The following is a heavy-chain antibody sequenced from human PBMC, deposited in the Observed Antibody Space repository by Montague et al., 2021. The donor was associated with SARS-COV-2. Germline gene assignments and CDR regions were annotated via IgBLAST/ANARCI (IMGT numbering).Heavy chain of an antibody. CDR2: IHSSGST. Sequence: SETLSLTCTVAGGSISSGSHYWGWIRQPPGKGLEWIGNIHSSGSTYYKSRVTISVDTSKNQFSLKVTSVTAADTAVYYCARRLGGSGWLDYWGQGTLVTVSS. J-gene: IGHJ4*02. CDR1: GGSISSGSHY. CDR3: ARRLGGSGWLDY. D-gene: IGHD6-25*01. V-gene: IGHV4-39*01.